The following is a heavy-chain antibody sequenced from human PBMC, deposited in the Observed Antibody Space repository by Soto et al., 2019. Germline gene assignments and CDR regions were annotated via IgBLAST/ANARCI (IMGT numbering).Heavy chain of an antibody. CDR3: ARPSMVRGVMGWFDP. J-gene: IGHJ5*02. D-gene: IGHD3-10*01. CDR2: MYYSVST. CDR1: GGSISGSSYY. V-gene: IGHV4-39*01. Sequence: PSETLSLTCTVSGGSISGSSYYWGWIRQPPGKGLEWIGSMYYSVSTYYNPSLKSRVTISVDTSKNQFSLKLSSVTAADTAVYYCARPSMVRGVMGWFDPWGQGTLVTVSS.